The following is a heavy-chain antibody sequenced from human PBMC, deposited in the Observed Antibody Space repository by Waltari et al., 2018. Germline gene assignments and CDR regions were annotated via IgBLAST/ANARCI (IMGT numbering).Heavy chain of an antibody. CDR2: MTASGLM. V-gene: IGHV3-23*01. Sequence: EMQLLESGGALVQPGGSLRLSCAASGYPFSAYTQNWVRQAPGQGLEWVAVMTASGLMDYGDSVKGRFIISRDNSKNTLYLEMYRLRVEDTARYYCAKDEGARLAPTFGMDAWGQGTTVIVSS. D-gene: IGHD3-3*01. J-gene: IGHJ6*02. CDR1: GYPFSAYT. CDR3: AKDEGARLAPTFGMDA.